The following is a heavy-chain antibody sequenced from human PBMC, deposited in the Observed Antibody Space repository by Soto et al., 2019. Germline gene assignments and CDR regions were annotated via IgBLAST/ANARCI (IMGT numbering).Heavy chain of an antibody. Sequence: QVQLVQSGAEEKKPGASVKVSCKASGYTFTSYAMHWVRQAPGQRLEWMGWINAGNGNTKYSQKFQGRVTISRDTSASTAYMELRSLRSEDTAVYYCARDPSYYGMDVWGPGTTVTVSS. CDR3: ARDPSYYGMDV. J-gene: IGHJ6*02. CDR2: INAGNGNT. CDR1: GYTFTSYA. V-gene: IGHV1-3*05.